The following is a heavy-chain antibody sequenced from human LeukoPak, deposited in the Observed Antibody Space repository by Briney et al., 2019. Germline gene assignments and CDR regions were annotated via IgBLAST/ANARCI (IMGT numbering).Heavy chain of an antibody. CDR3: ASLKNSYDSSGYLVTDAFDI. Sequence: GASVKVSCKASGYTFTSNAINWVRQAPGQGLEWMGWISAYNGNTNYEQKLQGRVTMTTDTSTSTAYMELRSLRSDDTAVYYCASLKNSYDSSGYLVTDAFDIWGQGTMVTVSS. V-gene: IGHV1-18*01. CDR1: GYTFTSNA. CDR2: ISAYNGNT. J-gene: IGHJ3*02. D-gene: IGHD3-22*01.